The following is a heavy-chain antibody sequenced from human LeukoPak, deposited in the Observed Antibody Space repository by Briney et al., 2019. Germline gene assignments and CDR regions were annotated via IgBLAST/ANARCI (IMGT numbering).Heavy chain of an antibody. V-gene: IGHV3-7*01. CDR1: GFTFSSYW. CDR2: IKQDGSEK. D-gene: IGHD2-2*02. Sequence: AGGSLRLSCAASGFTFSSYWMSWVRQAPGMGLEWVANIKQDGSEKYYVDSVKGRFTISRDNAKNSLYLQMNSLRAEDTAVYYCARAAYCSSTSCYMDYYYYYMDVWGKGTTVTVSS. J-gene: IGHJ6*03. CDR3: ARAAYCSSTSCYMDYYYYYMDV.